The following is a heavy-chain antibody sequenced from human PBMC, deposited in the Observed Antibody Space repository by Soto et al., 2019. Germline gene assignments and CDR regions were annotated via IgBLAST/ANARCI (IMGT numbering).Heavy chain of an antibody. CDR1: GGSISSGGYY. V-gene: IGHV4-31*03. J-gene: IGHJ4*02. CDR2: IYYSGST. CDR3: ARGAPHGLPLKV. Sequence: SETLSLTCTVSGGSISSGGYYWSWIRQHPGKGLEWIGYIYYSGSTYYNPSLKSRVTISVDTSKNQFSLKLSSVTAADTAVYYCARGAPHGLPLKVWGQGTLVTVSS. D-gene: IGHD5-18*01.